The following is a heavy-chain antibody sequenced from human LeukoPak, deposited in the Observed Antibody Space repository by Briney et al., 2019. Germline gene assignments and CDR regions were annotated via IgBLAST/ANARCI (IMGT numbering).Heavy chain of an antibody. CDR1: GFTFGDYA. V-gene: IGHV3-49*03. J-gene: IGHJ5*02. CDR2: TRSKAYGGTT. CDR3: TRDPPEEATVNWFDP. D-gene: IGHD4-17*01. Sequence: GGSLRLSCTASGFTFGDYAMSWFRQAPGKGLEWVGFTRSKAYGGTTEYAASVKGRFTISRDDSKSIAYLQMNSLKTEDTAVYYCTRDPPEEATVNWFDPWGQGTLVTVSS.